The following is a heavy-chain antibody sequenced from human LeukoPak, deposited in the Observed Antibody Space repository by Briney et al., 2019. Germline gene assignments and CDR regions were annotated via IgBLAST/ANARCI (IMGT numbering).Heavy chain of an antibody. J-gene: IGHJ4*02. CDR2: TNPNSGST. Sequence: SVTVSCTSSGYTFTSNDINRVREATGQGHEWMRWTNPNSGSTGYAQRFQGRVTMTRNTSISTAYMELSSLTSEDTAVHYCGRRVYDGKTVDYWGQGSLVTVSS. V-gene: IGHV1-8*01. D-gene: IGHD5/OR15-5a*01. CDR3: GRRVYDGKTVDY. CDR1: GYTFTSND.